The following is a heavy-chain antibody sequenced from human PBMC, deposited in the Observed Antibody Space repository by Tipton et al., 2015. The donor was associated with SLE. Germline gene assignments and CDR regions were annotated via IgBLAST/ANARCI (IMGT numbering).Heavy chain of an antibody. CDR2: IKQDGSEK. CDR3: ARGRAMNSGLVLTPGV. CDR1: GFTFSAYW. J-gene: IGHJ4*02. V-gene: IGHV3-7*01. D-gene: IGHD3/OR15-3a*01. Sequence: SLRLSCAASGFTFSAYWMTWVRQPPGRALEWVANIKQDGSEKYYLESVKGRFTISRDNAKNSLFLQMNSLRVEDTAVYFCARGRAMNSGLVLTPGVWGQGSLVTVSS.